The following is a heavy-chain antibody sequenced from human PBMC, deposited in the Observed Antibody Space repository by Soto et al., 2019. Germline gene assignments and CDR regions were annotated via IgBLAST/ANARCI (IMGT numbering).Heavy chain of an antibody. CDR3: ARGGVLLWFGELSQHDAFDI. V-gene: IGHV3-48*01. J-gene: IGHJ3*02. Sequence: GGSLRLSCAASGFTFSSYSMNWVRQAPGKGLEWVSYISSSSSTIYYADSVKGRFTISRDNAKNSLYLQMNSLRAEDTAVYYCARGGVLLWFGELSQHDAFDIWGQGTMVTVSS. CDR2: ISSSSSTI. CDR1: GFTFSSYS. D-gene: IGHD3-10*01.